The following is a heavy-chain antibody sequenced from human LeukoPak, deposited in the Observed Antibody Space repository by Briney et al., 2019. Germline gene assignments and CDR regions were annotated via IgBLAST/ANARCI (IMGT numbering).Heavy chain of an antibody. D-gene: IGHD6-19*01. Sequence: SETLSLTCTVSGGSISSHYWSWIRQPPGKGLEWIGYIYYSGSTNYNTSLKSRVTISVDTSKNQFSLKLSSVTAADTAVYYCASFSSGWYRYFDYWGQGTLVTVSS. CDR3: ASFSSGWYRYFDY. CDR2: IYYSGST. J-gene: IGHJ4*02. CDR1: GGSISSHY. V-gene: IGHV4-59*11.